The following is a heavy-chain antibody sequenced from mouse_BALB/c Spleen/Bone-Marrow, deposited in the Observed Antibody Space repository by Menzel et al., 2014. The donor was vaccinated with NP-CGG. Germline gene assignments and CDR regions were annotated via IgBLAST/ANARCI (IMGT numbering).Heavy chain of an antibody. CDR1: GFTFSNYG. CDR3: ARRDGGPMDY. V-gene: IGHV5-6*02. CDR2: ISSGGSYT. J-gene: IGHJ4*01. Sequence: EVMLVESGGDLVKPGGSLKLSCAASGFTFSNYGMSWVRQTPDKRLEWVATISSGGSYTYYPDSVKGRFTISRDNAKNTLYLQMSSLKSEDTAMYYCARRDGGPMDYWGQGTSFTVSS. D-gene: IGHD2-3*01.